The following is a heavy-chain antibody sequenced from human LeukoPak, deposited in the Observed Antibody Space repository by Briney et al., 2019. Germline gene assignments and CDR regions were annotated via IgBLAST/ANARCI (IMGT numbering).Heavy chain of an antibody. J-gene: IGHJ4*02. CDR3: AREGGIAAAGTGY. CDR1: GGTFSSYA. D-gene: IGHD6-13*01. Sequence: SVKVSCKASGGTFSSYAISWVRQAPGQGLEWMEGIIPIFGTANYAQKFQGRVTITADESTSTAYMELSSLRSEDTAVYYCAREGGIAAAGTGYWGQGTLVTVSS. CDR2: IIPIFGTA. V-gene: IGHV1-69*13.